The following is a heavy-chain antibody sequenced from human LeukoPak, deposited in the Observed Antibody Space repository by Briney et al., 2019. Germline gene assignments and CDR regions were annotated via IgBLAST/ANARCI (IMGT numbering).Heavy chain of an antibody. CDR2: ISGSGGST. CDR3: AKGQTTVVTPRYFDY. CDR1: GFTFSSYA. Sequence: PGGSLRLSCAASGFTFSSYATSWVRQAPGKGLEWVSAISGSGGSTYYADSVKGRFTISRDNSKNTLYLQMNSLRAEDTAVYYCAKGQTTVVTPRYFDYWGQGTLVTVSS. V-gene: IGHV3-23*01. D-gene: IGHD4-23*01. J-gene: IGHJ4*02.